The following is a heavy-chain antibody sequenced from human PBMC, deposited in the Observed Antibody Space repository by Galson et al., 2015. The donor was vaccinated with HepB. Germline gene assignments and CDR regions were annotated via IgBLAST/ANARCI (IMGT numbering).Heavy chain of an antibody. J-gene: IGHJ5*02. CDR1: GGTFSSYA. CDR2: IIPIFGIA. CDR3: ARLLGGYEPLSIDP. V-gene: IGHV1-69*13. Sequence: SVKVSCKASGGTFSSYAISWVRQAPGQGLEWMGGIIPIFGIANYAQKFQGRVTITADESTSTAYMELSSLRSEDTAVYYCARLLGGYEPLSIDPLGQGTLVTVSS. D-gene: IGHD5-12*01.